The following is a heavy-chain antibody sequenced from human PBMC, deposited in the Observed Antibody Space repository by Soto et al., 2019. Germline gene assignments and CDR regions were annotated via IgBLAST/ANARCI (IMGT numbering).Heavy chain of an antibody. D-gene: IGHD3-22*01. V-gene: IGHV4-31*03. J-gene: IGHJ4*02. CDR3: ARVAAEVYYYDSSGDRGYFDY. Sequence: SETLSLTCTVSGGXISSGGYYWSWIRQHPGKGLEWIGYIYYSGSTYYNPSLKSRVTISVDTSKNQFSLKLSSVTAADTAAYYCARVAAEVYYYDSSGDRGYFDYWGQGTLVTVSS. CDR2: IYYSGST. CDR1: GGXISSGGYY.